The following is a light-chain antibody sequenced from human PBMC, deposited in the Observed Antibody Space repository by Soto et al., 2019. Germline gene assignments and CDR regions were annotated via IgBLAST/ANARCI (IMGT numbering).Light chain of an antibody. CDR3: SSYAGSTNLL. CDR1: SSDVGGYYY. V-gene: IGLV2-8*01. CDR2: EVT. J-gene: IGLJ2*01. Sequence: QSALTQPPSASWSPGQSVTISCTGTSSDVGGYYYVSWYQQHPGKAPKLLSSEVTKRPSGVPDRFSGSKSGNTASLAVSGLQAADDADYYRSSYAGSTNLLFGGGTTLAVL.